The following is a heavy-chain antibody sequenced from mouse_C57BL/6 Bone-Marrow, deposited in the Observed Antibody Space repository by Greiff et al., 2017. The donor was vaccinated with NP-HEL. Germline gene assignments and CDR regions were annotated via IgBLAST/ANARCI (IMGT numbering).Heavy chain of an antibody. Sequence: QVQLQQPGAELVKPGASVKLSCKASGYTFTSYWMHWVKQRPGQGLEWIGMIHPNSGSTNYNEKFKGKATLTADKSSSTAYMELRSLTSEDSAVYFCARWIYYDYDGFAYWGQGTLVTVSA. CDR1: GYTFTSYW. D-gene: IGHD2-4*01. J-gene: IGHJ3*01. V-gene: IGHV1-64*01. CDR2: IHPNSGST. CDR3: ARWIYYDYDGFAY.